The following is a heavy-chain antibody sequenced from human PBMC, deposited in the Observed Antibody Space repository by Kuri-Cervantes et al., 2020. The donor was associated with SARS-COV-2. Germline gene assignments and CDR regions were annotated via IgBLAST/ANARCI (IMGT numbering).Heavy chain of an antibody. Sequence: GESLKISCAASGFTFSSYAMSWVRQAPGKGLEWVSAISGSGGSTYYADSVKGRFTISRDNSKNTLYLQMNSLRAEDTAVYYCAKDVNIVVVPAATFHYYYMDVWGKGTTVTVSS. CDR2: ISGSGGST. J-gene: IGHJ6*03. D-gene: IGHD2-2*01. CDR3: AKDVNIVVVPAATFHYYYMDV. V-gene: IGHV3-23*01. CDR1: GFTFSSYA.